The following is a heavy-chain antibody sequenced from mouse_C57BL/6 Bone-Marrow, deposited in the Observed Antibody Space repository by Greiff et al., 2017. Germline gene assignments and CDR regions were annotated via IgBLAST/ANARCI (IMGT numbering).Heavy chain of an antibody. CDR2: SRNKANDYTT. CDR1: GFTFSDFY. CDR3: ARLSLLWYCDV. Sequence: EVQVVESGGGLVQSGRSLRLSCATSGFTFSDFYMEWVRQAPGKGLEWIAASRNKANDYTTEYSASVKGRFIVSRDTSQSILYLQMNALRAEDTAIYYCARLSLLWYCDVWGTGTTVTVSS. V-gene: IGHV7-1*01. J-gene: IGHJ1*03.